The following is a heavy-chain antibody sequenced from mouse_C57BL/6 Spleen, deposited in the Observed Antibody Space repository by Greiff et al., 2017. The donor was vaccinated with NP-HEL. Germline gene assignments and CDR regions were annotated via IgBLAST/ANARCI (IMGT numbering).Heavy chain of an antibody. CDR2: IYPRSGNT. V-gene: IGHV1-81*01. CDR3: ARRGVYYVSSYYFDY. Sequence: QVHVKQSGAELARPGASVKLSCKASGYTFTSYGISWVKQRTGQGLEWIGEIYPRSGNTYYNEKFKGKATLTADKSSSTAYMELRSLTSEDSAVYFCARRGVYYVSSYYFDYWGQGTTLTVSS. J-gene: IGHJ2*01. D-gene: IGHD1-1*01. CDR1: GYTFTSYG.